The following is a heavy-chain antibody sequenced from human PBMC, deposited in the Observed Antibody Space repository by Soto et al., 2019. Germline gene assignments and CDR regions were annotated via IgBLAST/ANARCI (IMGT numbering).Heavy chain of an antibody. J-gene: IGHJ2*01. D-gene: IGHD4-4*01. Sequence: QVQLQQWGAGLLKPSETLSLTCAVYGGSFSGYYWSWIRQPPGKGLEWIGEINHSGSTNYNPSLKSRVTISVDTSKNQFSLKLSSVTAADTAVYYCARASQVTTSPTGGYFDLWGRGTLVTVSS. V-gene: IGHV4-34*01. CDR2: INHSGST. CDR3: ARASQVTTSPTGGYFDL. CDR1: GGSFSGYY.